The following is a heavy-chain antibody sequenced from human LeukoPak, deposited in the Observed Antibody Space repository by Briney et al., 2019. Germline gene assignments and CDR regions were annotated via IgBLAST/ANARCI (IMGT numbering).Heavy chain of an antibody. Sequence: ASVKVSCKVSGYTLTELSMHWVRQAPGKGLEWMGGFDPEDGETIYAQKFQGRVTMTEDTSTDTAYMELSSLRSEDTAVYYCATDRGCSSTSCYPTLNWGQGSLLTVSS. D-gene: IGHD2-2*01. CDR3: ATDRGCSSTSCYPTLN. CDR2: FDPEDGET. V-gene: IGHV1-24*01. J-gene: IGHJ4*02. CDR1: GYTLTELS.